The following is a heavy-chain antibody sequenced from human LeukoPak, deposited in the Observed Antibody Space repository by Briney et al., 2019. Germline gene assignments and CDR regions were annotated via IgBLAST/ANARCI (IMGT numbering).Heavy chain of an antibody. D-gene: IGHD7-27*01. CDR3: TTGNWGPY. J-gene: IGHJ4*02. V-gene: IGHV3-15*07. Sequence: GGSLRLSCAASGFTFFDAWMNWVRQAPGKGLEWVGRIKRRADGGTADYAAPVEGRFTISRGDSKNTLYLQMNSLKTEDTAVYYCTTGNWGPYWGQGTLVTVSS. CDR1: GFTFFDAW. CDR2: IKRRADGGTA.